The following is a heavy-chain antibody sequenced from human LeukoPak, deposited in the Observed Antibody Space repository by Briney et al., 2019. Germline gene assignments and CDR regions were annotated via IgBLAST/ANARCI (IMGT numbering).Heavy chain of an antibody. J-gene: IGHJ4*02. V-gene: IGHV4-59*01. CDR3: ARGRYYEGSFDY. Sequence: SETLSLTCTVSGDSISSYYCSWIRQPPGKGLEWIGYIYYSGSTSYNPSLKSRVTISLDTSNNQFSLKLRSVTAADTAVYYCARGRYYEGSFDYWGQGTLVTVSS. CDR2: IYYSGST. CDR1: GDSISSYY. D-gene: IGHD3-22*01.